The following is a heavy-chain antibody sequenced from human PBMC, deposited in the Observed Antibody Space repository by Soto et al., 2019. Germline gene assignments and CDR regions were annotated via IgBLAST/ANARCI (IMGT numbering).Heavy chain of an antibody. J-gene: IGHJ6*02. CDR1: EFTFNNYW. V-gene: IGHV3-74*01. CDR3: ARGIYLKYGLDV. CDR2: INTDGSTT. Sequence: EVQLVESGGGLVQPGGSLRISCAASEFTFNNYWMHWVRQVQGKGLEWVSRINTDGSTTNYADSVMGRFTISRDNADNTVYLQMNSLRAEDTAVYYCARGIYLKYGLDVWGQGATVTVSS. D-gene: IGHD3-16*02.